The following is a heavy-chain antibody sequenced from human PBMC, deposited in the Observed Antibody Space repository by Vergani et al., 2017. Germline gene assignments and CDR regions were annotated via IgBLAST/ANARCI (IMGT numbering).Heavy chain of an antibody. D-gene: IGHD2-8*01. J-gene: IGHJ4*02. CDR2: IYFNGNT. V-gene: IGHV4-61*02. CDR1: GASMSSGSYY. CDR3: AGDFAGHGLVYDY. Sequence: QVQLQESGPGLVKPSQTLSLTCAVSGASMSSGSYYWTWIRQPAGKGLEWIGRIYFNGNTNYNPSLKNRVTMSVDTSKNQFSLKLGSVTAADTALYYCAGDFAGHGLVYDYWGQGNLVTVSS.